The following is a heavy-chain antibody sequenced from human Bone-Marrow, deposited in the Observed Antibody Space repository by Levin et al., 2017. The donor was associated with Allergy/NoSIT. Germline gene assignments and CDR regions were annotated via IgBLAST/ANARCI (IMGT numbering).Heavy chain of an antibody. CDR1: GYSFTSYW. J-gene: IGHJ4*02. Sequence: GGSLRLSCKGSGYSFTSYWIGWVRQMPGKGLEWMGIIYPGDSDTRYSPSFQGQVTISADKSISTAYLQWSSLKASDTAMYYCASSYYYDSSGSFFPPDYWGQGTLVTVSS. CDR2: IYPGDSDT. V-gene: IGHV5-51*01. CDR3: ASSYYYDSSGSFFPPDY. D-gene: IGHD3-22*01.